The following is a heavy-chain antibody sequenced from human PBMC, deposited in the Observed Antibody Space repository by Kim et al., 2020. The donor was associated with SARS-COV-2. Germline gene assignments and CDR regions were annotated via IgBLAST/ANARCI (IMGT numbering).Heavy chain of an antibody. V-gene: IGHV3-23*01. Sequence: DSVKGRFTISRGNSKHTVYLQMNSLRAEDTAVYYCAKHAVADYYYNGMDVWGQGTTVTVSS. CDR3: AKHAVADYYYNGMDV. J-gene: IGHJ6*02. D-gene: IGHD6-19*01.